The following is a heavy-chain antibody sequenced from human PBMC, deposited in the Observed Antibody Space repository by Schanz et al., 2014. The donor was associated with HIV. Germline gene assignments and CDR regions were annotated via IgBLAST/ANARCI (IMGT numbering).Heavy chain of an antibody. CDR1: SGSIRTHH. D-gene: IGHD6-6*01. CDR2: VSGNANT. CDR3: AKSGQLVTKEYWFDS. J-gene: IGHJ5*01. V-gene: IGHV4-4*07. Sequence: QVLLPESGPRLMKPSETVSLSCTVSSGSIRTHHWNWIRQSAGKGLEWIGRVSGNANTDYNPSLKGRVTMRIDTSSTLFSLTLKSVTAADTAVYFCAKSGQLVTKEYWFDSWGQGTLVIVSS.